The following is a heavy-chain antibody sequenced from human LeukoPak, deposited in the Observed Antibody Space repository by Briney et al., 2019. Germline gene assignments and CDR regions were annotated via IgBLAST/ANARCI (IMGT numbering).Heavy chain of an antibody. J-gene: IGHJ4*02. Sequence: GGSLRLSCAASGFTFRSYAMTWVRQAPGKGLEWVSSMNSGSHYKEYAHSVKGRFIISRDNAKNSLYLQMNSLRAEDTAVYYCVRSTSPPQFDYWGQGILVSVSS. CDR3: VRSTSPPQFDY. V-gene: IGHV3-21*01. CDR2: MNSGSHYK. CDR1: GFTFRSYA. D-gene: IGHD2-2*01.